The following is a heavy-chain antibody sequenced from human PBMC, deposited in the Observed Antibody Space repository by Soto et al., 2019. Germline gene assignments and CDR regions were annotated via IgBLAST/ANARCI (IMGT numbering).Heavy chain of an antibody. D-gene: IGHD3-3*01. CDR1: GGFVSSASYF. J-gene: IGHJ5*02. CDR3: ARMRFGEVPDWFDP. CDR2: VYDTGTT. Sequence: QVQLQESGPGLVKPSETLSLTCTVSGGFVSSASYFWSWIRQPPGKEMEFIAYVYDTGTTKYSPSLKSRASISRDTSKNQFSLNLRSVTTADTAIYYCARMRFGEVPDWFDPWGQGILVTVS. V-gene: IGHV4-61*01.